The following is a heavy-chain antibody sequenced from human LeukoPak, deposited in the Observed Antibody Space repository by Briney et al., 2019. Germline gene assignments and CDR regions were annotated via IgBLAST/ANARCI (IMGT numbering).Heavy chain of an antibody. CDR3: AADPLKVRGVRYYGMDV. CDR1: GFTFTSSA. CDR2: IVVGSGNT. D-gene: IGHD3-10*01. V-gene: IGHV1-58*02. J-gene: IGHJ6*02. Sequence: SVKVSCKASGFTFTSSAMQWVRQARGQRLEWIGWIVVGSGNTNYAQKFQERVTITRDMSTSTAYMELSSLRSEDTAVYYCAADPLKVRGVRYYGMDVWGQGTTVTVSS.